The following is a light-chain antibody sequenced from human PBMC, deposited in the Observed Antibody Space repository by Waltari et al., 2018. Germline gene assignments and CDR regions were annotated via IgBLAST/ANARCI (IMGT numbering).Light chain of an antibody. CDR2: GAS. CDR3: QQLHSYPRT. V-gene: IGKV1-9*01. Sequence: DIQLTQSPSFLSAAVGDRVTITCRASQGVSSYLAWYQQKPGKAPKVLIYGASTLQRGVPSRFSGSGSGTEFSLTIISQQPEDSATYYCQQLHSYPRTFGQGTKLEIK. J-gene: IGKJ2*02. CDR1: QGVSSY.